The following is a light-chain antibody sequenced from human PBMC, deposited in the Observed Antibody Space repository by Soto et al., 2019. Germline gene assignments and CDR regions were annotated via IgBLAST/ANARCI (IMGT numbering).Light chain of an antibody. Sequence: IQLTQSPSSLSVSVGDRATITCRASQGVISYVVWYQQKPGEDPKLLIYAASNVESGGPSRFSGSGSGTDFTLTSSSLEHEDFATYYCQHHNSYPITFGEGTKVEIK. CDR1: QGVISY. CDR3: QHHNSYPIT. J-gene: IGKJ4*02. V-gene: IGKV1-9*01. CDR2: AAS.